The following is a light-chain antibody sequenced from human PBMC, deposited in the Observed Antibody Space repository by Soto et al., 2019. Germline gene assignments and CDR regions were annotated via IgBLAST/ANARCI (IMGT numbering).Light chain of an antibody. Sequence: EIVLTQSPGTLSLSPGEKATLSCRASQSVGDTFLSWYQQKPGLAPRLLIYGVSNRATGIPARFSGSGSGTDFTLTISSLEPEDFAVYYCQQYNNWPPWTFGQGTKVDIK. J-gene: IGKJ1*01. CDR1: QSVGDTF. CDR2: GVS. V-gene: IGKV3-20*01. CDR3: QQYNNWPPWT.